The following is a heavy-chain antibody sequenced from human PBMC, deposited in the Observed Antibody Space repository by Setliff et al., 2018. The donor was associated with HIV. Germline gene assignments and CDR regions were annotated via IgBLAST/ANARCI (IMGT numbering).Heavy chain of an antibody. D-gene: IGHD3-3*01. CDR3: ARGYYNFWSGYYDSRFPNPIDAFDI. CDR2: ISAYNGNT. J-gene: IGHJ3*02. CDR1: GYPFSSYG. V-gene: IGHV1-18*01. Sequence: ASVKVSCKASGYPFSSYGISWVRKAPGQGVEWMGWISAYNGNTNYAQKLQGRVTMTTDTSTSTAYMELRSLRSDDTAVYYCARGYYNFWSGYYDSRFPNPIDAFDIWGQGTMVTVSS.